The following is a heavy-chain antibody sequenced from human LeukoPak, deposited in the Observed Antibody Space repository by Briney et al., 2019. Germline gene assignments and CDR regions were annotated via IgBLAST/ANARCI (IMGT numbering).Heavy chain of an antibody. CDR2: ISWNSGSI. V-gene: IGHV3-9*01. CDR1: GFTFDDYA. J-gene: IGHJ4*02. CDR3: AKGGGGSFYYFDY. Sequence: GGSLRLSCAASGFTFDDYAMHWVRHAPGKGLEWVSGISWNSGSIGYADSVKGRFTISRDNAKNSLYLQMNSLRAEDTALYYCAKGGGGSFYYFDYWGQGTLVTVSS. D-gene: IGHD1-26*01.